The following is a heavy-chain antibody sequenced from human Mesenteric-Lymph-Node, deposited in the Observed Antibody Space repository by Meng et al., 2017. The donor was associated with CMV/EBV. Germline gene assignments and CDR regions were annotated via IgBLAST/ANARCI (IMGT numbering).Heavy chain of an antibody. Sequence: SVSSSSYYWSWIRQPPGKGLEWIGYIFYSGSTDYNPSLKSRVTISVDTSKNQFSLKLSFVTGADTAVYYWAREALAHCGGDCYPFDYWGQGTLVTVSS. V-gene: IGHV4-61*01. CDR3: AREALAHCGGDCYPFDY. CDR1: SVSSSSYY. J-gene: IGHJ4*02. CDR2: IFYSGST. D-gene: IGHD2-21*01.